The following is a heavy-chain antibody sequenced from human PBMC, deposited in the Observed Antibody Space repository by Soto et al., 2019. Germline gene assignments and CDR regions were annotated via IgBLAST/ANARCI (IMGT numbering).Heavy chain of an antibody. J-gene: IGHJ4*02. D-gene: IGHD6-19*01. CDR1: GGSFANYY. CDR3: ARVGRYNSGWYLDYFDY. V-gene: IGHV4-34*01. Sequence: SETLSLTCAVYGGSFANYYWDWVRQSPGKGLEWIGEINYSGSTDYNPSLESRVTISVDTSKNQFSLKLSSVTAADTGIYYCARVGRYNSGWYLDYFDYWGQGTVVTVSS. CDR2: INYSGST.